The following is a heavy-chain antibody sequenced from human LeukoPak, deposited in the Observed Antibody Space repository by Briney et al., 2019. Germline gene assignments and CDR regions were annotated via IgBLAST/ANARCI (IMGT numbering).Heavy chain of an antibody. CDR1: GFIFDDYA. CDR3: AKDRLPVGVLFDF. V-gene: IGHV3-9*01. J-gene: IGHJ4*02. D-gene: IGHD1-26*01. Sequence: PGRSLRLSCAASGFIFDDYAMHWVRQAPGKGLEWVSRISWNSGSIGYADSVMGRFTISRDNAKNSLYLQMNSLRGEDPALYYCAKDRLPVGVLFDFWGQGTLVTVSS. CDR2: ISWNSGSI.